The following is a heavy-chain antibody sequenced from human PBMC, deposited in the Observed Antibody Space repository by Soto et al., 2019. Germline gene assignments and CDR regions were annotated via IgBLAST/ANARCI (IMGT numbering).Heavy chain of an antibody. CDR1: GGSISSGGYY. CDR2: MYYSGST. J-gene: IGHJ3*02. Sequence: QVQLQESGPGLVKPAQTLSLTCTVSGGSISSGGYYWSWIRQRPGKGLEWIGYMYYSGSTYYNPSLTSRVTISVDTSKNQLSLKLSSVTAADTAVYYCAREVFCSGGSCYSELGADAFDIWGQGTMVTVSS. V-gene: IGHV4-31*03. CDR3: AREVFCSGGSCYSELGADAFDI. D-gene: IGHD2-15*01.